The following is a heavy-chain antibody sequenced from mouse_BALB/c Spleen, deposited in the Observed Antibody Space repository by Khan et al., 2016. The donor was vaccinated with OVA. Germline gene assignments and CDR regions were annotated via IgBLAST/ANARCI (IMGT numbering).Heavy chain of an antibody. CDR3: ARDQVGSYFDY. J-gene: IGHJ2*01. V-gene: IGHV7-3*02. D-gene: IGHD4-1*02. Sequence: EVQLQESGGGLVQPGGSLRLSCATSGFTFTDYYMTWVRQPPGEALEWLGFIANKADGYRTEYSASVKGRFTFSRDTSQNILYLQMTTLRPEDSGTYYCARDQVGSYFDYWGQGTTLTVSS. CDR2: IANKADGYRT. CDR1: GFTFTDYY.